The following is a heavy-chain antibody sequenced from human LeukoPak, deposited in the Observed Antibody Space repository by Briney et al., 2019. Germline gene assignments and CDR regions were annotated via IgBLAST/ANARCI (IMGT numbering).Heavy chain of an antibody. J-gene: IGHJ4*02. D-gene: IGHD3-16*01. Sequence: PSQTLSLTCTVSGGSISSGSYYWRWIRQPAGKGLEWIGRINTSGSTNYNPSLKSRVTISVDTSKNQFSLKLSSVTAADTAVYYCARDLGYEYVWGTPPTVIWGQGTLVTVSS. V-gene: IGHV4-61*02. CDR1: GGSISSGSYY. CDR2: INTSGST. CDR3: ARDLGYEYVWGTPPTVI.